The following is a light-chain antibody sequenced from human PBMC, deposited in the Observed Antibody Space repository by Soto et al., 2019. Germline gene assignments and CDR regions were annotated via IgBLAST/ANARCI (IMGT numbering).Light chain of an antibody. V-gene: IGLV2-14*01. CDR2: DVS. CDR3: SSYTSSSIPAYV. J-gene: IGLJ1*01. Sequence: QSALPQPASVSGSPGQSITISCTGTSSDVGGYNYVSWYQQHPGKAPKLMIYDVSNRPSGVSNRFSGSKSGNTASLTISGLQAEDEADYYCSSYTSSSIPAYVFGTGTKVTV. CDR1: SSDVGGYNY.